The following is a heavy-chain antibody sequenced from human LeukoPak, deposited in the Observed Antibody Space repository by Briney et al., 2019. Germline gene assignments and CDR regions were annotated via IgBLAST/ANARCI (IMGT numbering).Heavy chain of an antibody. V-gene: IGHV3-7*04. CDR2: IQQDGSNQ. J-gene: IGHJ3*02. Sequence: GGSLRLSCEASRFTFSSYWMSWVRQAPGKGLEWLANIQQDGSNQYYVDSVKGRFTISRDNVKNSLYLQMNSLRAEDTAVYYCARRIVAAAGTKTLDIWGQGIMVTVSS. CDR3: ARRIVAAAGTKTLDI. D-gene: IGHD6-13*01. CDR1: RFTFSSYW.